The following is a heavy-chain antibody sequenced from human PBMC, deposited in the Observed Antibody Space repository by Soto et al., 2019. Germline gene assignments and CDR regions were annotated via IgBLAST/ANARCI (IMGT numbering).Heavy chain of an antibody. CDR1: EFTFSNYA. CDR2: ISYGGGTT. J-gene: IGHJ4*02. Sequence: GGSLRLSCAASEFTFSNYAMSWVRQAPGKGLEWVSAISYGGGTTYYADSVKGRFTISRDNSKNTLYLQMNSLRAEDTAVYYCAKNPGYYYDSAGYHFDYWGQGTLVTVSS. D-gene: IGHD3-22*01. V-gene: IGHV3-23*01. CDR3: AKNPGYYYDSAGYHFDY.